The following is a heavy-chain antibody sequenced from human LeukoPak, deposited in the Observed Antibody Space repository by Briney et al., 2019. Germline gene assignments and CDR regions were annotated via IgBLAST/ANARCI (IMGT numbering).Heavy chain of an antibody. CDR1: GFTFSTYR. Sequence: PGGSLRLSCAASGFTFSTYRMHWVRQAPGKGLVWVSRINTDGSSTNYADSVRGRLTISRDNAKNTVYMQMNSLRDKETAVYDCASEAYYCSGYYYHDYIDVWGKGTTVTVSS. CDR3: ASEAYYCSGYYYHDYIDV. J-gene: IGHJ6*03. D-gene: IGHD3-10*01. CDR2: INTDGSST. V-gene: IGHV3-74*01.